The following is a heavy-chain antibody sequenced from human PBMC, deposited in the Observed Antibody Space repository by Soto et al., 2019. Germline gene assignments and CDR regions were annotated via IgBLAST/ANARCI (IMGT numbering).Heavy chain of an antibody. J-gene: IGHJ3*02. Sequence: ASVKVSCKASGYTFTSYDINWVRQATGQGLEWMGWMNPNSGNTGYAQKFQGRVTMTRNTSISTAYMELSSLRSEDTAVYYCAITRGYCSGGSCPDAFDIWGQGTMVTVS. D-gene: IGHD2-15*01. V-gene: IGHV1-8*01. CDR3: AITRGYCSGGSCPDAFDI. CDR2: MNPNSGNT. CDR1: GYTFTSYD.